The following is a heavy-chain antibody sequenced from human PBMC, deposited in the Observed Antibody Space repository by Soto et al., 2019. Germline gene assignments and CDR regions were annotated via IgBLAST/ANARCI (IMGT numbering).Heavy chain of an antibody. Sequence: SQTLYSPVPSPGTVSLATVLLGTGSGSPHREALSGWEGHTTGPSGIMIMQYLKSRITINPDTSKNQFSLQLNSVTPEDTAVYYCARDRSSETLFDYWGQGTLVTVSS. V-gene: IGHV6-1*01. J-gene: IGHJ4*02. CDR2: HTTGPSGI. D-gene: IGHD6-19*01. CDR3: ARDRSSETLFDY. CDR1: GTVSLATVLL.